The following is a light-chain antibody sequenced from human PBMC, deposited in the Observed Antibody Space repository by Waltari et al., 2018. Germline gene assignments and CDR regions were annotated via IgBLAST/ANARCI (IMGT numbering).Light chain of an antibody. V-gene: IGLV2-14*01. CDR1: TSDIGSYHF. CDR3: SSYTKSTTQV. Sequence: QSALTQTASVSGSPGKSIPLPCTGTTSDIGSYHFVSWYQQNPNKVPKLLLFEVSNRPSGVSNSFSGSKSGNTAFLTISGLQAEDEAEYYCSSYTKSTTQVFGTGTKVTVL. J-gene: IGLJ1*01. CDR2: EVS.